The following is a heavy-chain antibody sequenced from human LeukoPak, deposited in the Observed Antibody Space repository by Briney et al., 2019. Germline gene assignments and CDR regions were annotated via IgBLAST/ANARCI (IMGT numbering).Heavy chain of an antibody. J-gene: IGHJ3*02. CDR1: GFSFSFYG. CDR3: AKDHHSYYDSGPFFPSPFDAFDI. V-gene: IGHV3-30*18. D-gene: IGHD3-22*01. CDR2: ISEDGTKK. Sequence: GGSLRLSCAASGFSFSFYGMHCVRQAPGKGLEWVAVISEDGTKKNYAESVKGRFTISRDNSNNTLYLQMNSLRVEDTAVYYCAKDHHSYYDSGPFFPSPFDAFDIWGHGTLVTVSS.